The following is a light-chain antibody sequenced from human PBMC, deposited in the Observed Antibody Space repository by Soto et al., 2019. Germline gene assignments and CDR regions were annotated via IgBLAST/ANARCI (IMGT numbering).Light chain of an antibody. CDR1: SSNIGNNY. Sequence: QSVLTQPPSVSAAPGQTVTISRSGSSSNIGNNYVSWYQQLPGTAPKLLIYDNNKRPSGIPDRFSGSKSGTSATLGITGLQTGDEADYYCGTWDSSLSAYVFGTGTKVTVL. CDR2: DNN. V-gene: IGLV1-51*01. J-gene: IGLJ1*01. CDR3: GTWDSSLSAYV.